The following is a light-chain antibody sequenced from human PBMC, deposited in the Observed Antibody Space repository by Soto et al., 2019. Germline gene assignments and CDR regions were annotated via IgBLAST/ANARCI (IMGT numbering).Light chain of an antibody. Sequence: DIQMTQSPSSLSASVGDRVTITCRASQSISSWLAWYQQKPGKAPKLLISDASRLESGVPSRFSGSGSGTEFTLTISSLQPDDSATYYCQQYKSYSPRTFGQGTKVDIK. CDR1: QSISSW. CDR3: QQYKSYSPRT. V-gene: IGKV1-5*01. J-gene: IGKJ1*01. CDR2: DAS.